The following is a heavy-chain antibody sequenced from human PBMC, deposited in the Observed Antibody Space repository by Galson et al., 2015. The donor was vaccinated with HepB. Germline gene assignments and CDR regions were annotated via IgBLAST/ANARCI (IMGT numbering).Heavy chain of an antibody. CDR1: GYTFSNYV. J-gene: IGHJ4*02. Sequence: SVKVSCKASGYTFSNYVMNWVRQAPGQGLEWIGWINTNTGNPTYAQGFTGRFLFSWDTSVSTAYLQISSLTAEDTALYYCARGAPMLREGLFNYWGQGTLVTVSS. CDR3: ARGAPMLREGLFNY. D-gene: IGHD3-10*01. V-gene: IGHV7-4-1*02. CDR2: INTNTGNP.